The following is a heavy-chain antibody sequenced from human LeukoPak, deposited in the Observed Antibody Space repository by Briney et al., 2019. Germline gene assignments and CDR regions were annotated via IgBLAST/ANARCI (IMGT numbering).Heavy chain of an antibody. D-gene: IGHD6-13*01. CDR2: ISGSGGST. V-gene: IGHV3-23*01. Sequence: QPGRSLRLSCAASGFTFSSYAMSWVRQAPGKGLEWVSAISGSGGSTYCADSVKGRFTISRDNSKNTLYLQMNSLRAEDAAVYYCAKDDSSSWYDYYYGMDVWGQGTTVTVSS. J-gene: IGHJ6*02. CDR3: AKDDSSSWYDYYYGMDV. CDR1: GFTFSSYA.